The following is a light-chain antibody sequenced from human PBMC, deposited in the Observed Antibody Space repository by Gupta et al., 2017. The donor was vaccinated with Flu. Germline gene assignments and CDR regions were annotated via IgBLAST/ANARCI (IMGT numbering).Light chain of an antibody. CDR1: QAISNW. V-gene: IGKV1-12*01. CDR3: QQNNSFGLS. J-gene: IGKJ4*01. CDR2: DAS. Sequence: IQTTHSPSSVSATLGDRVPITCRSSQAISNWLVWYQQKPGRAPDLLIYDASILQSAVLSRLSGSGSSRDFTLTIISRLPADYARYYCQQNNSFGLSFGRGTKLEI.